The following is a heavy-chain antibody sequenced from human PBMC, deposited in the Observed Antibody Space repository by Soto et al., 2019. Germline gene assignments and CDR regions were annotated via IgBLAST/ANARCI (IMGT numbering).Heavy chain of an antibody. D-gene: IGHD3-16*02. CDR1: GFTFSSYA. CDR2: ISYDGSNK. V-gene: IGHV3-30-3*01. CDR3: ARDCEWDFYDYVWGSYRGNTYYYYYGMDV. Sequence: PGGSLRLSCAASGFTFSSYAMHWVRQAPGKGLEWVAVISYDGSNKYYADSVKGRFTISRDNSKNTLYLQMNSLRAEDTAVYYCARDCEWDFYDYVWGSYRGNTYYYYYGMDVWGQGTTVTVSS. J-gene: IGHJ6*02.